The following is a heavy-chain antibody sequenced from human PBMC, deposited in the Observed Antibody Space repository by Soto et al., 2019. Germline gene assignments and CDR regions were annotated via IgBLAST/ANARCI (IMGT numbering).Heavy chain of an antibody. D-gene: IGHD6-25*01. CDR3: TRRAGTTGS. CDR2: IRSKANSYAT. V-gene: IGHV3-73*02. J-gene: IGHJ5*02. Sequence: EVQLVESGGGLVQPGGSLKLSCAASGFTFSGSAMHRVRQASGKGLEWVGRIRSKANSYATAYAASVKGRFTISRDDSKNTAYLQMNSLKTEDTAVYYCTRRAGTTGSWGQGTLVTVSS. CDR1: GFTFSGSA.